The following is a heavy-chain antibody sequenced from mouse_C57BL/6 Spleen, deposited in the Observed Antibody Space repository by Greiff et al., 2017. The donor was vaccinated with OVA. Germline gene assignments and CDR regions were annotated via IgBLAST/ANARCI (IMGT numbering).Heavy chain of an antibody. Sequence: VKLMESGPELVKPGASVKISCKASGYAFSSSWMNWVKQRPGKGLEWIGRIYPGDGDTNYNGKFKGKATLTADKASSTAYMQLSSLTSEDSAVYFCARRGYYGSSYCDYWGQGTTLTVSS. CDR1: GYAFSSSW. V-gene: IGHV1-82*01. CDR2: IYPGDGDT. D-gene: IGHD1-1*01. CDR3: ARRGYYGSSYCDY. J-gene: IGHJ2*01.